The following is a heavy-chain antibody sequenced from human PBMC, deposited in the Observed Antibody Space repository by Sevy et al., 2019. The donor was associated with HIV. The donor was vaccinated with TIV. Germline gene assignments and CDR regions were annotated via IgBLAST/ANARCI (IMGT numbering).Heavy chain of an antibody. D-gene: IGHD5-12*01. Sequence: SETLSLTCTVSGGSISSYYWSWIRQPPGKGLEWIGYVYYTGSTSSNSSLKSRVTISIDTSKNQFSLKLNSVTAADTAVYYCARVRSGYAKDALDIWGQGTMVTVSS. V-gene: IGHV4-59*01. J-gene: IGHJ3*02. CDR3: ARVRSGYAKDALDI. CDR1: GGSISSYY. CDR2: VYYTGST.